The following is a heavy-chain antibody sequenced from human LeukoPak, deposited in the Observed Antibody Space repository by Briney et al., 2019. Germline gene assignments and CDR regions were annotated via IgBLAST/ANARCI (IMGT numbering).Heavy chain of an antibody. D-gene: IGHD6-19*01. CDR1: RFTFSSYW. CDR2: INGDGRTT. V-gene: IGHV3-74*01. Sequence: GGSLRLSCAASRFTFSSYWLHWVCQAQGKGLMWVSRINGDGRTTNYADSVQGRFTISRDNAKNTLYLQMNSLTAEDTAVYYCARRAAVAATYYYDYWGQGTLVTVSS. J-gene: IGHJ4*02. CDR3: ARRAAVAATYYYDY.